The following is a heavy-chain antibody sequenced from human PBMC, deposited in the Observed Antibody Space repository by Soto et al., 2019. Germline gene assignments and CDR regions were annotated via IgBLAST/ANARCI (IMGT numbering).Heavy chain of an antibody. CDR2: ISSSSSYI. J-gene: IGHJ5*02. CDR3: ARIRSCCYCSAP. D-gene: IGHD2-2*01. Sequence: RHAQGKGLEWVSSISSSSSYIYYADSVKGRFTISRDNAKNSLYLQMNSLRAEDMAVYDCARIRSCCYCSAPWGNGTLVPVS. V-gene: IGHV3-21*01.